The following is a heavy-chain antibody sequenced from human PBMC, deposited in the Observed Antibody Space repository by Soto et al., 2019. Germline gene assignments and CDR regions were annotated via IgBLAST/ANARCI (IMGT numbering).Heavy chain of an antibody. V-gene: IGHV4-4*02. CDR2: IYHSGST. CDR3: ALAAVGTVRH. CDR1: GGPISSSNW. J-gene: IGHJ1*01. Sequence: QVQLQESGPGLVKPSGTLSLTCAVSGGPISSSNWWSWVRQPPGKGLEWIGEIYHSGSTNYNPSRESRVTMAVDKSKNQFSLKLSSVTAADTAVYYCALAAVGTVRHWGQGTLVTVSS. D-gene: IGHD6-13*01.